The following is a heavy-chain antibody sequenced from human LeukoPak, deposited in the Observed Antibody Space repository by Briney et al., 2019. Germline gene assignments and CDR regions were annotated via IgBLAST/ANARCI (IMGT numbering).Heavy chain of an antibody. Sequence: SETLSLTCNVSGGSISSSSYYWGWIRQPPGKGLGWIGSIYYSGSTYYNPSLKSRITISVDTSKNQFSLKLSSVTAADTAVYYCVRVAYYFDYWGQGTLVTVSS. J-gene: IGHJ4*02. CDR1: GGSISSSSYY. CDR3: VRVAYYFDY. V-gene: IGHV4-39*01. CDR2: IYYSGST.